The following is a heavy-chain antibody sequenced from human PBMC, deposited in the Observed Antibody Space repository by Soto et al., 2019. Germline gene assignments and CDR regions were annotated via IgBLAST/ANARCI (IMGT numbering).Heavy chain of an antibody. CDR2: IYYSGST. V-gene: IGHV4-39*01. D-gene: IGHD1-26*01. CDR1: GGSISSSNYY. CDR3: ATQEVGGSYVYTFDP. Sequence: SETLSLTCTVSGGSISSSNYYWGWIRQPPGKGLEWIGSIYYSGSTYYNPPLKSRVTISVDTSKNQFSLKLSSVTAADTAVYYCATQEVGGSYVYTFDPWGQGTLVTVSS. J-gene: IGHJ5*02.